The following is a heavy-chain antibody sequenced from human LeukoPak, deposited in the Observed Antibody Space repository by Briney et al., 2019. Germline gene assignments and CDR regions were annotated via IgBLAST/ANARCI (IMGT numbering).Heavy chain of an antibody. CDR3: AKGVAVAGTFDY. Sequence: PGGSLRLSCETSGFTFSNYAMSWVRQAPGRGLEWVSGISYGDGGTYYADSVKGRFTISRDNSKNTLYLQMNSLRAEDTAVYYCAKGVAVAGTFDYWGQGTLVTVSS. CDR2: ISYGDGGT. V-gene: IGHV3-23*01. J-gene: IGHJ4*02. CDR1: GFTFSNYA. D-gene: IGHD6-19*01.